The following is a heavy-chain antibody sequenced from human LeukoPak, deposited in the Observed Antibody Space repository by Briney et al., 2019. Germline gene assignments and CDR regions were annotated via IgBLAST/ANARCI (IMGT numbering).Heavy chain of an antibody. D-gene: IGHD1-1*01. Sequence: GASVKVSCKASGYTFSCYYMHWVRQAPGPGLEWLGWINPNSGDTNYAQKFQGRVTMTRYMSISTAYMEQSRLRSDHTAMYYCARGKNWLDAFDIWGQGTVVTVSS. J-gene: IGHJ3*02. CDR1: GYTFSCYY. V-gene: IGHV1-2*02. CDR3: ARGKNWLDAFDI. CDR2: INPNSGDT.